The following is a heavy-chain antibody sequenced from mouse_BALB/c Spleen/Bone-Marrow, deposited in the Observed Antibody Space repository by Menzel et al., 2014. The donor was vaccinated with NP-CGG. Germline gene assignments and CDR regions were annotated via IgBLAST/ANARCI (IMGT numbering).Heavy chain of an antibody. CDR3: AGGWLPSYAMDY. V-gene: IGHV14-3*02. CDR1: GFNIKDTY. Sequence: EVQLQQSGAELVKPGASVKLSCIASGFNIKDTYMHWVKQRPEQGLEWIGRIDPANGNTKYDPKFQGKTTITADTSSNTAYLQLSSLTSEDTAVYYCAGGWLPSYAMDYWGQGTSVTVSS. CDR2: IDPANGNT. D-gene: IGHD2-2*01. J-gene: IGHJ4*01.